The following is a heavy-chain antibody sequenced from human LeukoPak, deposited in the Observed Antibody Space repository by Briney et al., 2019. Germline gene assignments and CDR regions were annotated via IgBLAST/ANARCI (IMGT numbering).Heavy chain of an antibody. D-gene: IGHD5-18*01. CDR2: MNPNSGNT. Sequence: ASVKVSCKASGYTFTNYTINWVRLAPGQGLEWMGWMNPNSGNTGYAQKFQGRVTMTRNTSISTAYMELSSLRSEDTAVYYCARGRGTAMGEWGQGTLVTVSS. CDR1: GYTFTNYT. CDR3: ARGRGTAMGE. J-gene: IGHJ4*02. V-gene: IGHV1-8*02.